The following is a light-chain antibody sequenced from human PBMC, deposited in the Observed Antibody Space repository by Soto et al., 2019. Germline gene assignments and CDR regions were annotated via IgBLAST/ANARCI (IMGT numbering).Light chain of an antibody. CDR1: SSDVGDYNY. CDR3: SSYTSSSTLV. CDR2: EVS. J-gene: IGLJ2*01. Sequence: QSALTQPASVSGSPGQSITISCTGTSSDVGDYNYVSWYQHHPGKAPKIMIYEVSNRPSGVSNRFSGSKSGNTASLTISGLQAEDEADYYCSSYTSSSTLVFGGGTKVTVL. V-gene: IGLV2-14*01.